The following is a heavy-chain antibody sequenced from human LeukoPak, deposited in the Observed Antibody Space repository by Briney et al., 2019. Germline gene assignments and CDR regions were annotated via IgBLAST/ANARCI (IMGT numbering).Heavy chain of an antibody. D-gene: IGHD6-19*01. CDR2: IYPGDSVT. J-gene: IGHJ4*02. V-gene: IGHV5-51*01. CDR1: GYSFTSYW. Sequence: GESLKISCKGSGYSFTSYWIGWVRQVPGKGLEWMGVIYPGDSVTRYSPSFQGQVTILADKSINTAYLQWSSLRASDTAMYYCARQGYSSAWSDYWGKGTLVTVSS. CDR3: ARQGYSSAWSDY.